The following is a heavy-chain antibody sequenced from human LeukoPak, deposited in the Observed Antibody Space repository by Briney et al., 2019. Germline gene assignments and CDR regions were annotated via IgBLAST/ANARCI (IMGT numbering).Heavy chain of an antibody. D-gene: IGHD3-3*01. J-gene: IGHJ6*03. Sequence: GGSVRLSCAASGFTFSSYAMHWVRQAPGKGLEWVAVISYDGSNKYYADSVKGRFTISRDNSKNTLYLQMNSLRAEDTAVYYCASQTYDFWSGYYLHYYYYMDVWGKGTTVTVSS. CDR3: ASQTYDFWSGYYLHYYYYMDV. CDR2: ISYDGSNK. CDR1: GFTFSSYA. V-gene: IGHV3-30-3*01.